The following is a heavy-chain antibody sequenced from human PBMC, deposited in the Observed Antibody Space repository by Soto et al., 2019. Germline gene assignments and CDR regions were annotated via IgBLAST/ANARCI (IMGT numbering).Heavy chain of an antibody. CDR3: ARSVFP. CDR2: IYYGGST. CDR1: GGSIRSGGYS. V-gene: IGHV4-31*03. J-gene: IGHJ5*02. Sequence: VKLKEWGPGLVKPSQTLSNTGIVSGGSIRSGGYSWGWIRQHPGKGLEWIGYIYYGGSTYYNPSLKSRVTISVDTSKNQFSLKLSSVTAADTAVYYCARSVFPWGQGTLVTVSS.